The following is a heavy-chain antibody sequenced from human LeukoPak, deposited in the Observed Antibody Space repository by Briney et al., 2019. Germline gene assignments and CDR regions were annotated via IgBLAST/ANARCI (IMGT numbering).Heavy chain of an antibody. Sequence: TYYASSVKLRFTISSDNSKNTLYLQMNSLRAEDTAVYYCAKAMYYDFWSGYYTGMGSFYIWGQGTMVTVSS. V-gene: IGHV3-23*01. CDR2: T. D-gene: IGHD3-3*01. J-gene: IGHJ3*02. CDR3: AKAMYYDFWSGYYTGMGSFYI.